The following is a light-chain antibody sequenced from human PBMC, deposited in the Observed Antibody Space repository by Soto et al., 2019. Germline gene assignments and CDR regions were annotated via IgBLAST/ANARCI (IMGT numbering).Light chain of an antibody. Sequence: EIVMTQSPATLSVSPGERATLSCRASQSVGSNLAWYQQKPGQAPRLLMYGASTRATGVPARFSGSGSGAEFTLTISRLQSEDFAVYYCQQYNSRPPWTFGQGTKVEIE. CDR1: QSVGSN. V-gene: IGKV3-15*01. J-gene: IGKJ1*01. CDR3: QQYNSRPPWT. CDR2: GAS.